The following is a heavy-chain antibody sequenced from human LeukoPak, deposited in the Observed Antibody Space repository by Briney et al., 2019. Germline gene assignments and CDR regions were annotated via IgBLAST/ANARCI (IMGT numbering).Heavy chain of an antibody. V-gene: IGHV1-18*01. D-gene: IGHD1-1*01. J-gene: IGHJ4*02. CDR2: ISAYNGNT. Sequence: ASVKVSCKASGYTFTGYGISWVRQAPGQGLEWMGWISAYNGNTNYAQKLQGRVTMTTDTSTSTAYMELRSLRSDDTAVYYCARDATRTTGTFPDYWGQGTLVTVSS. CDR1: GYTFTGYG. CDR3: ARDATRTTGTFPDY.